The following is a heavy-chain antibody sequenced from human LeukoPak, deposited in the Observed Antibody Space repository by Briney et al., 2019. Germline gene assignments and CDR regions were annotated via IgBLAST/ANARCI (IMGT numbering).Heavy chain of an antibody. V-gene: IGHV3-23*01. CDR2: ISGSGGST. J-gene: IGHJ4*02. Sequence: GGSLRLSCAASGFTFSSYATSWVRQAPGKGLEWVSAISGSGGSTYYADSVKGRFTISRDNSKNTLYLQMNSLRAEDTAVYYCAKGKTTGLLWFGELEYYFDYWGQGTLVTVSS. CDR1: GFTFSSYA. D-gene: IGHD3-10*01. CDR3: AKGKTTGLLWFGELEYYFDY.